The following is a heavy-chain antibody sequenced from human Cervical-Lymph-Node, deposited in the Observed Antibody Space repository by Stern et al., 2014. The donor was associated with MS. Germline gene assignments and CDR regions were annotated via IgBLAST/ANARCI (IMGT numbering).Heavy chain of an antibody. Sequence: QVTLRESGPTLVKPTQTLTLTCTFSGFSLSSSGVSVGWIRQPPGKALEWLALIYWDVDERYSPSLKSRLTVTKDTSKNQVVLRMTNMDPVDTGTYYCAHAFDSGYDSPLDYWGQGTLVTVSS. V-gene: IGHV2-5*02. CDR3: AHAFDSGYDSPLDY. CDR2: IYWDVDE. D-gene: IGHD5-12*01. CDR1: GFSLSSSGVS. J-gene: IGHJ4*02.